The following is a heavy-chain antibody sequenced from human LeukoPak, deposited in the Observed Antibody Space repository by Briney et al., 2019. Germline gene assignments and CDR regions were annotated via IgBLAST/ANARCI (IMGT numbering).Heavy chain of an antibody. D-gene: IGHD6-13*01. CDR1: GGSLTSYY. V-gene: IGHV4-4*07. CDR2: IYTSGST. Sequence: PSETLSLTCSVSGGSLTSYYWSWIRQPAGKGLEWIGRIYTSGSTDYNPSLKSRVTMSIDTSKNQFSLKPSSVTAADTAVYYCARGIAAADTRPFDYWGQGTLVTVSS. CDR3: ARGIAAADTRPFDY. J-gene: IGHJ4*02.